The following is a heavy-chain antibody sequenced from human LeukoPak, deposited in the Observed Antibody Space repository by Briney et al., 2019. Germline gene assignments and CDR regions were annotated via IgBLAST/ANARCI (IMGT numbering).Heavy chain of an antibody. CDR2: INPNSGGT. J-gene: IGHJ4*02. CDR3: ARSPWSYDSSGYYYFY. Sequence: ASVKVSCKASGYXFTEYYMHWVRQAPGQGLEWMGWINPNSGGTNYAQKFQGRVTMTRDTSISTAYMELSRLRSDDTAVYYCARSPWSYDSSGYYYFYWGQGTLVTVSS. V-gene: IGHV1-2*02. D-gene: IGHD3-22*01. CDR1: GYXFTEYY.